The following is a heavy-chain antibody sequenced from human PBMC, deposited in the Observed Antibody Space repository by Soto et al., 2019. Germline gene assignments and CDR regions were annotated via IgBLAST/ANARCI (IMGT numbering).Heavy chain of an antibody. CDR2: IYPGDSDT. Sequence: PGESLKISCKCSGYSFTSYWIGWVRQMPGKGLEWMGIIYPGDSDTRYSPSFQGQVTISADKSISTAYLQWSSLKASDTAMYYCARTGRSNYYYYYYYMDVWGKGTTVTVSS. J-gene: IGHJ6*03. CDR1: GYSFTSYW. D-gene: IGHD4-4*01. V-gene: IGHV5-51*01. CDR3: ARTGRSNYYYYYYYMDV.